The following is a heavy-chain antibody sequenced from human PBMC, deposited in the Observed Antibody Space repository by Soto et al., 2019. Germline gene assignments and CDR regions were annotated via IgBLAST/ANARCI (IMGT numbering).Heavy chain of an antibody. V-gene: IGHV3-33*01. CDR3: ARESSSGLYYYGMDV. Sequence: GGSQRLSCAASGFTFSSYGMHWVRQAPGKGLEWVAVIWYDGSNKYYADSVKGRFTISRDNSKNTLYLQMNSLRAEDTAVYYCARESSSGLYYYGMDVWGQGTTVTVSS. D-gene: IGHD6-19*01. J-gene: IGHJ6*02. CDR1: GFTFSSYG. CDR2: IWYDGSNK.